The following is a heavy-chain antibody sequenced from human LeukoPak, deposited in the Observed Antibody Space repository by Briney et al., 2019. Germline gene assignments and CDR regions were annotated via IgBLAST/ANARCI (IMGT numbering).Heavy chain of an antibody. J-gene: IGHJ4*02. CDR3: VKDRVGSYGSGTLDY. CDR1: GFTFSSYA. V-gene: IGHV3-64D*06. D-gene: IGHD3-10*01. Sequence: GGSLRLSCSASGFTFSSYAMHWVRQAPGKGLEYVSAISSNGGSAYYADSVKGRFTISRDNSKNTLYLQMSSLRAEDTAVYYCVKDRVGSYGSGTLDYWGQGTLVTVS. CDR2: ISSNGGSA.